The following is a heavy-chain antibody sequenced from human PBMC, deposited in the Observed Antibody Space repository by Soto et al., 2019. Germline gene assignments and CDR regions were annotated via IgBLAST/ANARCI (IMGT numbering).Heavy chain of an antibody. J-gene: IGHJ4*02. V-gene: IGHV3-74*01. CDR3: ARDYSYGYFDY. CDR2: INEDGSAT. Sequence: EVQLVESGGGSVQPGGSLRLSCAASGFTFSSHWMHWVRQASGKRLVWVSRINEDGSATTYADSVKGRFTISRDNAKDTLSLQMNSLRADDTAVYYCARDYSYGYFDYWGQGTLVTVSS. CDR1: GFTFSSHW. D-gene: IGHD5-18*01.